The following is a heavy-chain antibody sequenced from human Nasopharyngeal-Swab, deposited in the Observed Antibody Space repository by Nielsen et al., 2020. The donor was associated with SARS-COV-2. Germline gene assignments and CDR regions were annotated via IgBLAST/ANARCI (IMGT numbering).Heavy chain of an antibody. Sequence: ASVKVSCKVSGYTLTELSMHWVRQAPGKGLEWMGGFDPEDGETIYAQKFQGRVTMTEDTSTDTAYMELSSLSSEDTAVYYCATSAPYCSGGSCYSSWFDPWGQGTLVTVSS. CDR3: ATSAPYCSGGSCYSSWFDP. CDR2: FDPEDGET. V-gene: IGHV1-24*01. D-gene: IGHD2-15*01. CDR1: GYTLTELS. J-gene: IGHJ5*02.